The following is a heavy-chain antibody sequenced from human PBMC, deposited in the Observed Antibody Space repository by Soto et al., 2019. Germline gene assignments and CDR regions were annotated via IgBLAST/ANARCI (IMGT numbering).Heavy chain of an antibody. Sequence: SETLSLTCTVSGGSISSYYWSWIRQSPGKGLEWIGYIHFSGSTKSNPSLKSRVTISVDTSKNQFSLKLSSVTAADTAVYYCARGIAASYYYYYMDVWGKGTTVTVSS. J-gene: IGHJ6*03. CDR2: IHFSGST. CDR3: ARGIAASYYYYYMDV. D-gene: IGHD2-15*01. V-gene: IGHV4-59*01. CDR1: GGSISSYY.